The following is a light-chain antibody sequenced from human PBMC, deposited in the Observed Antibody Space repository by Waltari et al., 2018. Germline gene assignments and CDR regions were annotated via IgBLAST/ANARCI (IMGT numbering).Light chain of an antibody. CDR2: GHN. V-gene: IGLV3-19*01. CDR3: NSRDTSTNRWV. CDR1: SLSNYY. J-gene: IGLJ3*02. Sequence: SSELTQDPAVSVALGQTVRITFQGDSLSNYYVSWYQQKQGQAPLLLMYGHNNRPSGIPDRFSGSSSGNTASLTITGAQAEDEADYYCNSRDTSTNRWVFGGGTKLTVL.